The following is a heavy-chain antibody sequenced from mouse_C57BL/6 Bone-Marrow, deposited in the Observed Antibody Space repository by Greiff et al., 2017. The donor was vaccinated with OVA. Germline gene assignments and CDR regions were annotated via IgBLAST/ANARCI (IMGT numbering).Heavy chain of an antibody. CDR1: GFSFTSYG. J-gene: IGHJ3*01. CDR3: ARNGRWLLWFAY. D-gene: IGHD2-3*01. Sequence: VQLQQSGPGLVQPSQSLSITCTVSGFSFTSYGVHWVRQSPGKGLEWLGVIWSGGSTDYNAAFISRLSISKDNSKSQVFFKMNSLQADDTAIYYCARNGRWLLWFAYWGQGTLVTVSA. V-gene: IGHV2-2*01. CDR2: IWSGGST.